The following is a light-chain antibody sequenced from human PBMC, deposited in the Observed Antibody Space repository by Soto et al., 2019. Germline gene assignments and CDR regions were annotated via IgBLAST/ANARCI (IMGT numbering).Light chain of an antibody. CDR3: QQYYNWPPFT. J-gene: IGKJ2*01. Sequence: EIVMTQSPATLSVSPGERATLSCRASQSVSSNLAWYQQKPGQAPRLLIYGASNRATGIPARFSGSGSGTEFTLSISSLQSEDFAVYYCQQYYNWPPFTFVQGTKLEI. V-gene: IGKV3-15*01. CDR2: GAS. CDR1: QSVSSN.